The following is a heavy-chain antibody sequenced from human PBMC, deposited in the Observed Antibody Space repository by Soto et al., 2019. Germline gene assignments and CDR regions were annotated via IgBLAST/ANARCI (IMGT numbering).Heavy chain of an antibody. D-gene: IGHD6-13*01. CDR1: GFTFSSYA. Sequence: PGGSLRLSCVVSGFTFSSYAMSWVRQAPGKGLEWVSTLNGRGIDIYQADSVRGRFTISRDNSKSTLYLQMNSLRAEDTAMYYCAKGYSDSSWSNLDFWGRGTLVTVSS. V-gene: IGHV3-23*01. CDR3: AKGYSDSSWSNLDF. CDR2: LNGRGIDI. J-gene: IGHJ4*02.